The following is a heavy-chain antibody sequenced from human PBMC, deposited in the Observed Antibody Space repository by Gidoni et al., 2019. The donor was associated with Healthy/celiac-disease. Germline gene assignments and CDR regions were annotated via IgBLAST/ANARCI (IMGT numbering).Heavy chain of an antibody. CDR1: GFPFSSYS. Sequence: EVQLVESGGGLVKPGGSLRLSCAASGFPFSSYSMNWVRQAPGKGLEWNSSISSSSSYIYYADSVKGRFTISRDNAKNSLYLQMNSLRAEDTAVYYCARDPANNDFWSGMDVWGQGTTVTVSS. V-gene: IGHV3-21*01. CDR3: ARDPANNDFWSGMDV. D-gene: IGHD3-3*01. J-gene: IGHJ6*02. CDR2: ISSSSSYI.